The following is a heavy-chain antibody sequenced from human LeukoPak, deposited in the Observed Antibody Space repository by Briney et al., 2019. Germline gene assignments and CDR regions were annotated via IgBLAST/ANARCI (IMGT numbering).Heavy chain of an antibody. V-gene: IGHV3-43*02. CDR1: GFTFDDYA. Sequence: PGGSLRLSCAASGFTFDDYAMHWVRQAPGKGLEWVSLISGDGGSTYYADSVKGRFTISRDNSKNSLYLQMNSLRTEDTALYYCARDRYYDSSSSLDYWGQGTLVTVSS. CDR3: ARDRYYDSSSSLDY. CDR2: ISGDGGST. J-gene: IGHJ4*02. D-gene: IGHD3-22*01.